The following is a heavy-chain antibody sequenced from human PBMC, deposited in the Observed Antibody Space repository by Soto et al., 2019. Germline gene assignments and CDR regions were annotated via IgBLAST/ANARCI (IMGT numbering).Heavy chain of an antibody. CDR2: IHHSGSVFESGST. Sequence: PSETLSLTCAVSGSSITITYYRGWVRQPPGKGLEWIGSIHHSGSVFESGSTHHNPSFKSRVTISADTSKNQFSLKLTSVTAADTAVYFCARNSSSSYFDYWGQGTLVTVSS. CDR1: GSSITITYY. V-gene: IGHV4-38-2*01. D-gene: IGHD6-13*01. J-gene: IGHJ4*02. CDR3: ARNSSSSYFDY.